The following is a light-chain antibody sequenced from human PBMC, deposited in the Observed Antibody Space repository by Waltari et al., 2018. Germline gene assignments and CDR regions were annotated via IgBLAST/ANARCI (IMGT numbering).Light chain of an antibody. J-gene: IGLJ2*01. Sequence: QSALTQPASVSGSPGQSITISCTGASSGVGGYSSVSWYQQHPGKAPKLMIYDVYNRPSGVSNRVSGSKSGNTASLTISGLQAEDEANYYCSSYTSSSTPVEFGGGTKLTVL. CDR3: SSYTSSSTPVE. CDR2: DVY. V-gene: IGLV2-14*03. CDR1: SSGVGGYSS.